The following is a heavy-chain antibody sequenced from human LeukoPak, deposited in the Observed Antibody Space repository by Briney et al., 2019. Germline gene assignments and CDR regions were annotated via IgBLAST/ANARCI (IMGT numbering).Heavy chain of an antibody. CDR1: GYRFTRYW. Sequence: GESLQISCKGSGYRFTRYWIGWVRQMTGKGLEWMAIIYPGDSDTRYSPSFQGQVTISADKSISTAYLQWSSLKASDTAMYYCARTDYDSSVYFDYWGQGTLVTVSS. D-gene: IGHD3-22*01. CDR2: IYPGDSDT. J-gene: IGHJ4*02. V-gene: IGHV5-51*01. CDR3: ARTDYDSSVYFDY.